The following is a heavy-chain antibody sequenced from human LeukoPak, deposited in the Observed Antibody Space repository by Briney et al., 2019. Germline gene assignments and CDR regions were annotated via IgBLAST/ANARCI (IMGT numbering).Heavy chain of an antibody. Sequence: AGGSLRLSCAVSGFTFSSYAMTWVRQAPGKGLEWVSTVSGSGGSTYYADSAKGRFTISRDNSKNTLYLQMNSLRAEDTAVYYCAKSADSSGWYDKYYFDYWGQGTLVTVSS. V-gene: IGHV3-23*01. CDR3: AKSADSSGWYDKYYFDY. CDR1: GFTFSSYA. J-gene: IGHJ4*02. CDR2: VSGSGGST. D-gene: IGHD6-19*01.